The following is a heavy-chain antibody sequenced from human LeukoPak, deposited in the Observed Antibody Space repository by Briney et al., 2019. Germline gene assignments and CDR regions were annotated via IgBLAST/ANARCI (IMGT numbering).Heavy chain of an antibody. J-gene: IGHJ4*02. V-gene: IGHV3-74*01. Sequence: QPGGSLRLSCAASGFSFNSHWMHWVRQVPGKGPVWVSRINTDGRTTDYADSVKGRFTISRDNAKNTLYLQMNSLRAEDTAVYYCARALNWNQIDYWGQGSLVTVSS. CDR2: INTDGRTT. CDR1: GFSFNSHW. CDR3: ARALNWNQIDY. D-gene: IGHD1-20*01.